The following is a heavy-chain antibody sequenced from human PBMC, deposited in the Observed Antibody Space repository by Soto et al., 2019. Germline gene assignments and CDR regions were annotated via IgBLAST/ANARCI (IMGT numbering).Heavy chain of an antibody. Sequence: ASVKVTCKASGYTFTCYGISWVRQAPGQGLEWMGWISAYNGNTNYAQKLQGRVTMTTDTSTSTAYMELRSLRSDDTAVYYCARLAVAGHWYFDLWGRGTLVTVSS. D-gene: IGHD6-19*01. V-gene: IGHV1-18*01. CDR2: ISAYNGNT. J-gene: IGHJ2*01. CDR3: ARLAVAGHWYFDL. CDR1: GYTFTCYG.